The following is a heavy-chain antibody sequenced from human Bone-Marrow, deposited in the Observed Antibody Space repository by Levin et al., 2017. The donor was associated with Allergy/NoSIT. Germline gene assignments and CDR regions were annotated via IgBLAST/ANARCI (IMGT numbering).Heavy chain of an antibody. Sequence: PGGSLRLSCAASQFIFDDHGMSWVRQAPGKGLEWVSGITWNSGTTGYADSVKGRFTISRDNAKNTLYLQMNSLRVEDTALYYCARVGYYAVVADAFDLWGQGTMVTVSS. CDR1: QFIFDDHG. V-gene: IGHV3-20*04. D-gene: IGHD2-2*01. CDR3: ARVGYYAVVADAFDL. CDR2: ITWNSGTT. J-gene: IGHJ3*01.